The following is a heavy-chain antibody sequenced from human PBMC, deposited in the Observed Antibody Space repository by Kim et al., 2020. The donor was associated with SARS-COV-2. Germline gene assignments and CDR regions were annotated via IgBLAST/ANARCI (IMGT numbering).Heavy chain of an antibody. V-gene: IGHV3-11*06. J-gene: IGHJ6*02. D-gene: IGHD2-2*01. CDR3: ARVIVPTALDYHYYGMDV. Sequence: VKGRFTISRDNAKNSLYRQMNSLRAEDTAVYYCARVIVPTALDYHYYGMDVWGQGTTVTVSS.